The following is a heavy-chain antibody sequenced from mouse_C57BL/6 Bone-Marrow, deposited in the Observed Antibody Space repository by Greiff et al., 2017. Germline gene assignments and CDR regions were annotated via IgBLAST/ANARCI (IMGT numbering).Heavy chain of an antibody. J-gene: IGHJ2*01. CDR1: GFNIKDDY. CDR3: TTGLPRDVDD. CDR2: IDPENGDT. Sequence: VQLKQSGAELVRPGASVKLSCTASGFNIKDDYMHWVKQRPEQGLEWIGWIDPENGDTEYASKFQGKATITADTSSNTAYLQLSSLTSEDTAVYYCTTGLPRDVDDWGQGTTLTVSS. D-gene: IGHD3-3*01. V-gene: IGHV14-4*01.